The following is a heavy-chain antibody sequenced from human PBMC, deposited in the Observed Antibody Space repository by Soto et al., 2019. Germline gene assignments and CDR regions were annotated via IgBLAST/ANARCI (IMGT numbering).Heavy chain of an antibody. D-gene: IGHD1-1*01. CDR3: ARAISGTFYGMDV. J-gene: IGHJ6*02. Sequence: QVQLVESGGGVVQPGRSLRLSCAASGFTFSSYTMHWVRQAPGKGLEWVALISYDGSNKYYADSVKGRFTIYRDNSKNTLYRQVNSLRPDDTAVYYCARAISGTFYGMDVWGRGTTVNVSS. V-gene: IGHV3-30-3*01. CDR1: GFTFSSYT. CDR2: ISYDGSNK.